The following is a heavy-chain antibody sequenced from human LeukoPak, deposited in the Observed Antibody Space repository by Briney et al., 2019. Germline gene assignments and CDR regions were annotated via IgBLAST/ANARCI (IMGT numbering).Heavy chain of an antibody. CDR1: GGSISSGGYY. CDR3: ARVQGMVYANFGY. D-gene: IGHD2-8*01. V-gene: IGHV4-31*03. CDR2: IYYSGST. J-gene: IGHJ4*02. Sequence: SETLSLTCTVSGGSISSGGYYWSWIRQHPGKGLEWIGYIYYSGSTYYNPSLKSRVTISVDTSKNQFSLKLSSVTAADTAVYYCARVQGMVYANFGYWGQGTLVTVSS.